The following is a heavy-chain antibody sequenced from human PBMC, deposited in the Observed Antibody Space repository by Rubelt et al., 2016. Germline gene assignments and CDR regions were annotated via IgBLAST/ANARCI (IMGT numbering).Heavy chain of an antibody. CDR1: GGSFSGYY. V-gene: IGHV4-34*01. D-gene: IGHD3-22*01. CDR2: INHSGST. J-gene: IGHJ5*02. CDR3: ARIYYDSSAYYYGVGWFDP. Sequence: QVQLQQWGAGLLKPSETLSLTCAVYGGSFSGYYWSWIRQPPGKGLEWIGEINHSGSTNYNPSLKSRVSISVDTSKNQFSLKLSSVTAADTAVYYCARIYYDSSAYYYGVGWFDPWGQGTLVTVSS.